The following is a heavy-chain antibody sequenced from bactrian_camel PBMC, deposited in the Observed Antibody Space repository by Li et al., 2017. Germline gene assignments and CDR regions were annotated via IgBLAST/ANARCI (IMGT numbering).Heavy chain of an antibody. D-gene: IGHD7*01. CDR1: GFTFSSYP. J-gene: IGHJ4*01. V-gene: IGHV3S31*01. CDR2: MPSDGDST. Sequence: DVQLVESGGGSVQAGQSLRLSCAASGFTFSSYPMSWVRQAPGKGLEWVSSMPSDGDSTYYADFVKGRFTISRDNAKNTLYLQLNSLKTEDTAMYYCARGRGTWDEYKYWGQGTQVTVS. CDR3: ARGRGTWDEYKY.